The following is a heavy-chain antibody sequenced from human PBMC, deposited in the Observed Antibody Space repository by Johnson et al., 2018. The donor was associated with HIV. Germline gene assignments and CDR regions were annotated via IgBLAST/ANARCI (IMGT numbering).Heavy chain of an antibody. Sequence: MLLVESGGGVVQPGRSLRLSCAASGFTFSSYAMSWVRQAPGKGLEWVSVISGSGGRTYYADSVKGRFTISRDNSKNTLYLQMNSLRAEDTAVYYCAKGLMRGAFDIWGQGTMVTVSS. D-gene: IGHD2-8*01. CDR2: ISGSGGRT. V-gene: IGHV3-23*04. CDR3: AKGLMRGAFDI. J-gene: IGHJ3*02. CDR1: GFTFSSYA.